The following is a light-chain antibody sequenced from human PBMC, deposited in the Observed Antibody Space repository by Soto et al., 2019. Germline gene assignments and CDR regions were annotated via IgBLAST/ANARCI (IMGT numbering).Light chain of an antibody. Sequence: IALTQSPLSLSVTPGEPASISCRSSQTLLHSNGYTYLNWYLQKPGQSPQLLIYLGSNRASGVPDRFSGSGSGTDFTLKINRVQAEDVGVFYCMQGLRPMYTFGQGTQLDIK. J-gene: IGKJ2*01. CDR3: MQGLRPMYT. CDR2: LGS. CDR1: QTLLHSNGYTY. V-gene: IGKV2-28*01.